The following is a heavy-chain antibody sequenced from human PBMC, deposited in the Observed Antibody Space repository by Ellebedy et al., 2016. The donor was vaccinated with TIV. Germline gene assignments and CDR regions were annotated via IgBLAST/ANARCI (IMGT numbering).Heavy chain of an antibody. CDR2: INGDNVNT. Sequence: AASVKVSCKASGYTFTTYAIHWVRQAPGQSLEWIGWINGDNVNTKYSQKFKGRVTITRDTSASTSYMELSSLRSEDTAVYYCARAGGMSTAGTEWFDPWGQGTLVTVSS. J-gene: IGHJ5*02. D-gene: IGHD6-13*01. CDR3: ARAGGMSTAGTEWFDP. V-gene: IGHV1-3*01. CDR1: GYTFTTYA.